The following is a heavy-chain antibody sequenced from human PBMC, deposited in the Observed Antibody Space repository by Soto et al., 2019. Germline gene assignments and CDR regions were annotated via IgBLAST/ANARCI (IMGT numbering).Heavy chain of an antibody. CDR1: GGSISSSSYY. CDR3: ARSRFLDYFDY. Sequence: PSETLSLTCTVSGGSISSSSYYWGWIRQPPGKGLEWIGSIYYSGSTYYNPSLKSRVTISVDTSKNQFSLKLSSVTATDTAVYYCARSRFLDYFDYWGQGTLVTVSS. D-gene: IGHD3-3*01. V-gene: IGHV4-39*01. J-gene: IGHJ4*02. CDR2: IYYSGST.